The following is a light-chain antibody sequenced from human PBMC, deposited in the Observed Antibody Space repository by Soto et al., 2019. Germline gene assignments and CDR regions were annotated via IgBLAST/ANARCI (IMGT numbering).Light chain of an antibody. J-gene: IGKJ4*01. Sequence: EIVMTQSPATLSVSPVERATLSCRASQSVSSNLAWYQQKPGQAPRILIYGASTRATGIPARFSGSRSGTEVTLTISSLMYEDGAVYACQQYNNWTLTFGGGTKVDIK. CDR2: GAS. CDR1: QSVSSN. CDR3: QQYNNWTLT. V-gene: IGKV3-15*01.